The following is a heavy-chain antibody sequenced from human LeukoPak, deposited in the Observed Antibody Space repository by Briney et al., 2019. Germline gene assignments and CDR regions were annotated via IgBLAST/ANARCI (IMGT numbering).Heavy chain of an antibody. CDR3: ASYLRGNDAFDI. J-gene: IGHJ3*02. Sequence: GASVKVSCKASGYTFTSYDINWVRQATGQGLEWMGRINTNSGGTNYAQGFQGRVTMTRDTSVSTAYMELSSLRSDDTAVYYCASYLRGNDAFDIWGQGTMVTVSS. CDR2: INTNSGGT. D-gene: IGHD5-24*01. CDR1: GYTFTSYD. V-gene: IGHV1-2*02.